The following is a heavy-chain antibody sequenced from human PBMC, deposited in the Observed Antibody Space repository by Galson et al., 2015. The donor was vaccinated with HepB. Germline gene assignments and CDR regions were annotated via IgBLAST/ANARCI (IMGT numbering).Heavy chain of an antibody. J-gene: IGHJ5*02. D-gene: IGHD4-17*01. V-gene: IGHV1-18*01. Sequence: SVKVSCKASGYTFTSYGISWVRQAPGQGLEWMGWISAYNGNTNYAQKLQGRVTMTTDTSTSTAYMELRSLRSDDTAVYYCARDPKMTTVTTGFDPWGQGTLVTVSS. CDR2: ISAYNGNT. CDR1: GYTFTSYG. CDR3: ARDPKMTTVTTGFDP.